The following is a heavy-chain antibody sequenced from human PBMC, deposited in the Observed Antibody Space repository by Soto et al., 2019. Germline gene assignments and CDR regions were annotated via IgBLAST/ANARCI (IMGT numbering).Heavy chain of an antibody. D-gene: IGHD4-17*01. V-gene: IGHV3-23*01. J-gene: IGHJ4*02. Sequence: EVQLLESGGGLVQPGGSLRLSCAASGFTFSSCAMTWVRQAPGKGLEWVSSLTGSGDSTYYADSVKGRFTISRDNSKNTLYLQMNSLRADDTALYYCAKGTAVTTGDMAYWGQGTLVTVSS. CDR3: AKGTAVTTGDMAY. CDR2: LTGSGDST. CDR1: GFTFSSCA.